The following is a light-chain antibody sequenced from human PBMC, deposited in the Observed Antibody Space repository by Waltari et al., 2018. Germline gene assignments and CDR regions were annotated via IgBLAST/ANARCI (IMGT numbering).Light chain of an antibody. J-gene: IGLJ3*02. CDR1: SAHSSYV. CDR3: QTWGSGIQV. CDR2: VHTDGSH. Sequence: QPVLTQSPSASASLGASVKLTCTLTSAHSSYVIPWHQQQPGKGPRYLMKVHTDGSHIKGGGIPDRFSGSSSGAERSLIISSLQSEDEADYYCQTWGSGIQVFGGGTKLTVL. V-gene: IGLV4-69*01.